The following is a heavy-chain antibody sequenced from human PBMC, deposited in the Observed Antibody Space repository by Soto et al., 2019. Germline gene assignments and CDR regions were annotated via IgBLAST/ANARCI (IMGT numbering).Heavy chain of an antibody. CDR3: ARLTPGELSPKPYFDY. CDR2: INPKGGST. Sequence: SVKVSCKTSGFTLTSYYIHWVRQAPVQGLEWMGIINPKGGSTSYAQKFQGRVTMTRDTSTSTVYMEVSSLRSEDTAVYYCARLTPGELSPKPYFDYWGQGTLVTVSS. J-gene: IGHJ4*02. V-gene: IGHV1-46*01. D-gene: IGHD3-16*02. CDR1: GFTLTSYY.